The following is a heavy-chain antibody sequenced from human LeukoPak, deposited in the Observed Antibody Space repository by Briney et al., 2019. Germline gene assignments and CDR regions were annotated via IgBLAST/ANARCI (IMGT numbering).Heavy chain of an antibody. J-gene: IGHJ5*02. Sequence: PSETLSLTCAVSGYSISSGYYWGWIRQPPGKGLEWIGSIYHSGSTYYNPSLKSRVTISVDTSKNQFSLKLSSVTAADTAVYYCARDGGRDWFDPWGQGTWSPSPQ. V-gene: IGHV4-38-2*02. CDR1: GYSISSGYY. CDR2: IYHSGST. D-gene: IGHD6-25*01. CDR3: ARDGGRDWFDP.